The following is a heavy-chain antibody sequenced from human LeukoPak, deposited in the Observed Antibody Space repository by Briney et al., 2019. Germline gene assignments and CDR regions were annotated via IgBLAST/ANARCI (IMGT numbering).Heavy chain of an antibody. CDR2: IYYSGST. J-gene: IGHJ4*02. D-gene: IGHD5-18*01. Sequence: PSGTLPLTCTVSGGSISSSSYYWGWLRQPPGKGLEWIGSIYYSGSTYYNPSLKSRVTISVDTSKNQFSLKLSSVTAADTAVYYCARHIQPPGLFFDYWGQGTLVTVSS. V-gene: IGHV4-39*01. CDR1: GGSISSSSYY. CDR3: ARHIQPPGLFFDY.